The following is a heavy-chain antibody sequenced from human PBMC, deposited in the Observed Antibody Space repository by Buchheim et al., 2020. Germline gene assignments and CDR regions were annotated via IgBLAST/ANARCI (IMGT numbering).Heavy chain of an antibody. Sequence: QVQLVESGGGLVLPGRSLRLSCAASGFTFSAYAMHWVRQATGKGLEWVALILYDGSNKYYADSVKGRFTISRDNSKNTAYLQMNCVRAEDTAIYYCARDWWNAGRYYHIDHWGQGTL. V-gene: IGHV3-30*03. CDR2: ILYDGSNK. CDR3: ARDWWNAGRYYHIDH. D-gene: IGHD3-10*01. CDR1: GFTFSAYA. J-gene: IGHJ4*02.